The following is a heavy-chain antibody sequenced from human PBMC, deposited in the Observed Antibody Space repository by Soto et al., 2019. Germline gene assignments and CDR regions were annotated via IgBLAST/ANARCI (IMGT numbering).Heavy chain of an antibody. CDR2: INPSGGST. CDR1: GYTFTSYY. CDR3: ARAGRITMIVVVLEAFDI. D-gene: IGHD3-22*01. V-gene: IGHV1-46*01. Sequence: ASVKVSCKASGYTFTSYYMHWVRQAPGQGLEWMGIINPSGGSTSYAQKFQGRVTMTRDTSTSTVYMELSSLRSEDTAVYYCARAGRITMIVVVLEAFDIWGQGTMVTVSS. J-gene: IGHJ3*02.